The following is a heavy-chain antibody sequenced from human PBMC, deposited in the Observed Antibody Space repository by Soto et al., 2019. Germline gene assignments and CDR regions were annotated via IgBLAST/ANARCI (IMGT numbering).Heavy chain of an antibody. V-gene: IGHV4-31*03. CDR3: AREVWVVVVAASFHWFDP. J-gene: IGHJ5*02. CDR2: IYYSGST. Sequence: QVQLQESGPGLVKPSQTLSLTCTVSGGSISSGGYYWSWIRQHPGKGLEWIGYIYYSGSTYYNPSLKSRVTISVDTSKNQFSLKLSSVTAADTAVYYCAREVWVVVVAASFHWFDPWGQGTLVTVSS. D-gene: IGHD2-15*01. CDR1: GGSISSGGYY.